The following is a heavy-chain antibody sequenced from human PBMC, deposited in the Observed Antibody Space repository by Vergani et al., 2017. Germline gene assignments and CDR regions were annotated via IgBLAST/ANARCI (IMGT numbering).Heavy chain of an antibody. CDR1: GFTFTSYS. CDR2: ITSNSGLT. Sequence: EVGLVESGGGLVQPGVSLRLSCEVSGFTFTSYSMNWVRQAPGKGLEWISYITSNSGLTHYADSVKGRFTIFRDNAKNSLYLQMNRLRAEDTAVYYCATKSCGTPGCQIGYFREWGQGTLVTVSS. CDR3: ATKSCGTPGCQIGYFRE. D-gene: IGHD1-1*01. V-gene: IGHV3-48*01. J-gene: IGHJ1*01.